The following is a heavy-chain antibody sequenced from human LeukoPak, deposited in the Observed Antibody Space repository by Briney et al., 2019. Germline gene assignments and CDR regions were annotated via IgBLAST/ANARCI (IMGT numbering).Heavy chain of an antibody. D-gene: IGHD3-22*01. CDR1: GYNFTSQW. J-gene: IGHJ5*02. Sequence: GESLKISCKHSGYNFTSQWIGWVRQMPGKGLEWMGIINPGSSDIVYTPSFQGQVSFSADKSTSTVFLQWGSLKASDTAMYYCSTRAFSDTSPVAWGQGTLVTVSS. CDR3: STRAFSDTSPVA. V-gene: IGHV5-51*01. CDR2: INPGSSDI.